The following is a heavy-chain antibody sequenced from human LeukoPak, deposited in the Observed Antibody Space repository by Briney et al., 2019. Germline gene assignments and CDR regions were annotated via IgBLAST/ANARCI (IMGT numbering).Heavy chain of an antibody. J-gene: IGHJ4*02. CDR3: ARGRLGRLYYFDH. D-gene: IGHD2/OR15-2a*01. CDR1: GGSISSGPYY. V-gene: IGHV4-30-2*01. Sequence: SETLSLTCTVSGGSISSGPYYWSWIRQPPGKGPEWLGHIYHSGTTNYNPSLKSRVSMSVDTSNNQFSLKVDSMTAADTAVYYCARGRLGRLYYFDHWGQGILAAVSS. CDR2: IYHSGTT.